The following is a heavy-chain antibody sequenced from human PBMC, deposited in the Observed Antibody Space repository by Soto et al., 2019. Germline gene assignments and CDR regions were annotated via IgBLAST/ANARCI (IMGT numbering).Heavy chain of an antibody. D-gene: IGHD3-3*01. CDR3: AKDLAPRGSYYDFWSGYLGPLDY. J-gene: IGHJ4*02. CDR1: GFTFSSYG. CDR2: ISYDGSNK. V-gene: IGHV3-30*18. Sequence: GGSLRLSCAASGFTFSSYGMHWVRQAPGKGLEWVAVISYDGSNKYYADSVKGRFTISRDNSKNTLYLQMNSLRAEDTAVYYCAKDLAPRGSYYDFWSGYLGPLDYWGQGTLVTVSS.